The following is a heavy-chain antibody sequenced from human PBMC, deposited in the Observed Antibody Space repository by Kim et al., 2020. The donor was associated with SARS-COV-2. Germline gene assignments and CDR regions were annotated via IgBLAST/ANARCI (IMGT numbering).Heavy chain of an antibody. Sequence: YADSVKGRFTISRDNAKNALYLQMNSLRVEDTAVYYCARRAYSSGWWYFDFWGQGTMVTVSS. V-gene: IGHV3-74*01. J-gene: IGHJ4*02. CDR3: ARRAYSSGWWYFDF. D-gene: IGHD6-19*01.